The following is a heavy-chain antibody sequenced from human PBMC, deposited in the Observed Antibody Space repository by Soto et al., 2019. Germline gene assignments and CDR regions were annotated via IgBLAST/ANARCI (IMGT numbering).Heavy chain of an antibody. D-gene: IGHD6-13*01. CDR3: ARGAVGSSWYPHFDY. CDR2: INPNSGGT. V-gene: IGHV1-2*04. CDR1: GYTFTGYY. Sequence: ASVKVSCKASGYTFTGYYMHWVRQAPGQGLEWMGWINPNSGGTNYAQKFQGWVTMTRDTSISTAYMELSRLRSDDTAVYYCARGAVGSSWYPHFDYWGQGTLVTVSS. J-gene: IGHJ4*02.